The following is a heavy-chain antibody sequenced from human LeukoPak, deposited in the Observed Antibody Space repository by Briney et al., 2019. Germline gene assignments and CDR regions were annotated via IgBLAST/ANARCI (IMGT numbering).Heavy chain of an antibody. CDR3: ARVHSGYGPDYIDH. D-gene: IGHD5-12*01. V-gene: IGHV3-21*06. CDR1: GFTFSSDS. CDR2: ISSTSGFI. Sequence: GGSLRLSCAASGFTFSSDSMTWVRQAPGKGLEWVSSISSTSGFISYADSVKGRFTISRDNAKSSLYLQMNSLRAEDTALYYCARVHSGYGPDYIDHWGQGTPVTVSS. J-gene: IGHJ4*02.